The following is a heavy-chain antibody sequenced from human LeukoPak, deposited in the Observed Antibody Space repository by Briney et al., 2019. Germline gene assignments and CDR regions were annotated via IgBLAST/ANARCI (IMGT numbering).Heavy chain of an antibody. Sequence: GGSLRLSCAASGFTFSSYSMNWVRQAPGKGLEWVSSISSSSSYIYYADSVKGRFTISRDNAKNSLYLQMNSLRAEDTAVYYCARDHIVMVRGAFLNWFDPWGQGTLVTVSS. CDR1: GFTFSSYS. CDR3: ARDHIVMVRGAFLNWFDP. CDR2: ISSSSSYI. V-gene: IGHV3-21*01. D-gene: IGHD3-10*01. J-gene: IGHJ5*02.